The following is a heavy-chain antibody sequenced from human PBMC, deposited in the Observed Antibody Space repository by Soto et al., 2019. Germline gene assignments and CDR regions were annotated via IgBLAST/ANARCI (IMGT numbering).Heavy chain of an antibody. CDR1: GYTFTGYA. Sequence: ASVKVSCKASGYTFTGYAMHWVRQAPGQRLEWMGWINAGNGDRKYSQKFQGRVTITRDTSASTAYMELSSLTSEDTAVFYCARGRDSSGWYHYYGMDVWGQGTTVTVSS. D-gene: IGHD6-19*01. CDR2: INAGNGDR. J-gene: IGHJ6*02. CDR3: ARGRDSSGWYHYYGMDV. V-gene: IGHV1-3*01.